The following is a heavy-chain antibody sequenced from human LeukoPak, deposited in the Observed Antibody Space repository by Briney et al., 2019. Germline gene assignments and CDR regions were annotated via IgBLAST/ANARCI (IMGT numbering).Heavy chain of an antibody. V-gene: IGHV4-4*07. J-gene: IGHJ2*01. CDR2: FHASGST. CDR3: AKDQTARSSSSWYADWYFDL. Sequence: SETLSLTCAVSGVSISDSFWTWIRQPAGKGLEWIGRFHASGSTNYNPSLKGRVTMSVDTSKNHFPLRLASVTAADTAVYYCAKDQTARSSSSWYADWYFDLWGRGTLVTVSS. CDR1: GVSISDSF. D-gene: IGHD6-13*01.